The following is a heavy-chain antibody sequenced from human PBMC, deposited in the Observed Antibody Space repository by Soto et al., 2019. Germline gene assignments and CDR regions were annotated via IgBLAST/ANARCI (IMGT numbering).Heavy chain of an antibody. CDR2: MNPNSGNT. CDR1: GYTFTGYY. D-gene: IGHD6-19*01. Sequence: ASVKVSCKASGYTFTGYYMHWVRQATGQGLEWMGWMNPNSGNTGYAQKFQGRVTMTRNTSISTAYMELSSLRSEDTAVYYCARSAEMYSSGWYYWFDPWGQGTLVTVSS. V-gene: IGHV1-8*02. J-gene: IGHJ5*02. CDR3: ARSAEMYSSGWYYWFDP.